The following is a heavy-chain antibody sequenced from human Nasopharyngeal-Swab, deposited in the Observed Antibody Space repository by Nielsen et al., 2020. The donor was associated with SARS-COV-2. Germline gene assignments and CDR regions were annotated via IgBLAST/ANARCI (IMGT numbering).Heavy chain of an antibody. CDR1: GFTFSSYA. Sequence: GESLKISCAAPGFTFSSYAMHWVRQAPGKGLEWVAVISYDGSNKYYADSVKGRFTISRDNSKNTLYLQMNSLRAEDTAVYYCARPMVRGVIANYFDYWGQGTLVTVSS. D-gene: IGHD3-10*01. CDR3: ARPMVRGVIANYFDY. J-gene: IGHJ4*02. V-gene: IGHV3-30-3*01. CDR2: ISYDGSNK.